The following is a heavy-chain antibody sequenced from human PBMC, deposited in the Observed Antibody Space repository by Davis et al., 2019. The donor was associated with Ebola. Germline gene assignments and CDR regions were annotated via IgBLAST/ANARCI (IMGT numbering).Heavy chain of an antibody. CDR3: IGGSSSFDY. CDR1: GGSIISSSYY. D-gene: IGHD6-6*01. Sequence: SQTLSLTCTVSGGSIISSSYYWGWIRQHPGKGLEWIGSIYYSGSTYYNPSLKSRVTISVDTSKNQFSLKLSSVTAADTAVYYCIGGSSSFDYWGQGTLVTVSS. V-gene: IGHV4-39*01. CDR2: IYYSGST. J-gene: IGHJ4*02.